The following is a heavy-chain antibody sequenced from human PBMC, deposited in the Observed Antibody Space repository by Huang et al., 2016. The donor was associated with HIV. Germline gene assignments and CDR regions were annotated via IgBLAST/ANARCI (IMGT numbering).Heavy chain of an antibody. CDR1: ESTFSGYG. J-gene: IGHJ4*02. Sequence: QVHLVESGGGVVQPGRSLRLSCAASESTFSGYGMHWVRQPPGKGMEEVAVISSGGIEKSYANCVKGRFTISRDNSKNTLYLYMNSLRPEDTAVYYCAKDRYCSGGICYIFDYWGQGTLVTVSS. CDR2: ISSGGIEK. CDR3: AKDRYCSGGICYIFDY. V-gene: IGHV3-30*18. D-gene: IGHD2-15*01.